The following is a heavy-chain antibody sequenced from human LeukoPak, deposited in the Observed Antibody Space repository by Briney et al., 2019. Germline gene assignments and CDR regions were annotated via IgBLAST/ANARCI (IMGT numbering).Heavy chain of an antibody. D-gene: IGHD3-3*01. J-gene: IGHJ6*02. CDR2: IWYDGSNK. CDR3: ARDLASNYDFWSGYQGGMDV. Sequence: GGSLRLSCAASGFNFDDYDMSWVRQAPGKGLEWIAVIWYDGSNKYYADSVKGRFTISRDNSKNTLYLQINSLSAEDTAVYYCARDLASNYDFWSGYQGGMDVWGQGTTVTVSS. V-gene: IGHV3-33*08. CDR1: GFNFDDYD.